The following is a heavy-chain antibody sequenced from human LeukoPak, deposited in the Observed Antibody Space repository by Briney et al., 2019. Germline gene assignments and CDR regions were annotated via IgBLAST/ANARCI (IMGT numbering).Heavy chain of an antibody. CDR3: AREPTAYCGGDCYSYYYYMDV. CDR1: GYTFTSYY. CDR2: INPSGGST. J-gene: IGHJ6*03. D-gene: IGHD2-21*01. Sequence: ASVKVSCKASGYTFTSYYMHWVPQAPGQGLEWMGIINPSGGSTSYAQKFQGRVTITADKSTSTAYMELSSLRSEDTAVYYCAREPTAYCGGDCYSYYYYMDVWGKGTTVTVSS. V-gene: IGHV1-46*01.